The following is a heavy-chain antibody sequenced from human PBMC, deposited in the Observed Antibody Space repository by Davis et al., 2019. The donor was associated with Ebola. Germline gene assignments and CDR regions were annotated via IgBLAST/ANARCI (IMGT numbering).Heavy chain of an antibody. Sequence: PGGSLRLSCAASGFTFSTYAMTWVRQAPGKGLEWVSSFSGSTGSTYYADSVKGRFTISRDNAKNSLFLQMNSLRDEDTAIYYCVRDLYCGFDYWGQGTLVTVSS. D-gene: IGHD2-15*01. CDR1: GFTFSTYA. V-gene: IGHV3-48*02. CDR2: FSGSTGST. J-gene: IGHJ4*02. CDR3: VRDLYCGFDY.